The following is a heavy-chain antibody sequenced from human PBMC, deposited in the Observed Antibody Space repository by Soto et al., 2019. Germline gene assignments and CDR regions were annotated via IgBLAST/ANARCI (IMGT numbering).Heavy chain of an antibody. D-gene: IGHD6-13*01. CDR2: MNPNSGNT. V-gene: IGHV1-8*01. J-gene: IGHJ4*02. CDR3: GRGYSSAWYSLGD. Sequence: QMQLVQSGAEVKKPGASVKVSCKTSGFSFISYDINWVRQATGQGLEWMGWMNPNSGNTGYAQKFQGRVTMTRNTSISTAYMELSSLGSEDTAVYYCGRGYSSAWYSLGDWGQGTLVTVSS. CDR1: GFSFISYD.